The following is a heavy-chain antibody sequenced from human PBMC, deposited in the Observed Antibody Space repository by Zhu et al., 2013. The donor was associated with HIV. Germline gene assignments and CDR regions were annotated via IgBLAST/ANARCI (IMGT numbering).Heavy chain of an antibody. CDR3: ARGGWKAISRSGGSSDPFDY. J-gene: IGHJ4*02. D-gene: IGHD2-15*01. Sequence: QVQLQQWGAGLLKPSETLSLTCAVYGGSFSGYYWSWIRQPPGKGLEWIGEINHSGSTNYNPSLKSRVTISVDTSKNQFSLKLSSVTAADTAVYYCARGGWKAISRSGGSSDPFDYWGQGTLGHRLL. V-gene: IGHV4-34*01. CDR2: INHSGST. CDR1: GGSFSGYY.